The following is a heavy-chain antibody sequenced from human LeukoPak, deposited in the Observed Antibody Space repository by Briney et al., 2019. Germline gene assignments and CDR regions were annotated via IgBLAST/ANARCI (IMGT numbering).Heavy chain of an antibody. CDR1: GGSISSYY. Sequence: PSETLSLTCTVSGGSISSYYWSWIRQPAGKGLEWIGRIYTSGSTTYNPSLKSRVTMSVDTSKNQFSLKLSSVTAADTAVYYCARDKLYDSSGYLDYWGQGTLVTVSS. V-gene: IGHV4-4*07. D-gene: IGHD3-22*01. CDR2: IYTSGST. CDR3: ARDKLYDSSGYLDY. J-gene: IGHJ4*02.